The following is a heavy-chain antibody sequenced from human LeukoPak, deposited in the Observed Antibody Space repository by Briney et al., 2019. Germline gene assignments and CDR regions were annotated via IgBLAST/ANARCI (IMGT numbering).Heavy chain of an antibody. CDR1: GFTFSSYS. D-gene: IGHD6-13*01. Sequence: GGSLRLSCAASGFTFSSYSVNWVRQAPGKGLEWVSSISSSSIYIYYADSVKGRCTISIDNAKNSLYLQMNSLRAGDTAVYYCASDPRAAGRLFDYWGQGTLVTVSS. J-gene: IGHJ4*02. V-gene: IGHV3-21*01. CDR2: ISSSSIYI. CDR3: ASDPRAAGRLFDY.